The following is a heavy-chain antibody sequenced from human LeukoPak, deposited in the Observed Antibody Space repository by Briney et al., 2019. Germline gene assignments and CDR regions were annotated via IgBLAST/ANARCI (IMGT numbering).Heavy chain of an antibody. CDR2: ISSSSSYI. J-gene: IGHJ4*02. V-gene: IGHV3-21*01. CDR3: ARDYGDYGDFDY. D-gene: IGHD4-17*01. Sequence: GGSLRLSCAASGFTFSSYSMNWVRQAPGKGPEWVSSISSSSSYIYYADSVKGRFTISRDNAKNSLYLQMNSLRAEDTAVYYCARDYGDYGDFDYWGQGTLVTVSS. CDR1: GFTFSSYS.